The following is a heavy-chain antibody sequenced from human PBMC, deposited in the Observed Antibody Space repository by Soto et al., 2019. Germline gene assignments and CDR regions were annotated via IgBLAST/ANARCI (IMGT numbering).Heavy chain of an antibody. Sequence: SETLSLTCAVSGGSISSGGYSWSWIRQPPGKGLEWIGYIYHSGSTYYNPSLKSRVTISVDRSKNQFSLKLSSVTAADTAVYYCARVTTVTTGRLNYYYYYGMDVWGQGTTVTVSS. J-gene: IGHJ6*02. V-gene: IGHV4-30-2*01. CDR2: IYHSGST. CDR1: GGSISSGGYS. CDR3: ARVTTVTTGRLNYYYYYGMDV. D-gene: IGHD4-17*01.